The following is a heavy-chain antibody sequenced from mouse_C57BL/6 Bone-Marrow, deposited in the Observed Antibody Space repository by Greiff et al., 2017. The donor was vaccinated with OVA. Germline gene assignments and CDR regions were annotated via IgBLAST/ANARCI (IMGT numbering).Heavy chain of an antibody. CDR3: ATETPCGYSAVYYAMDD. Sequence: EVQLQESGAELVRPGASVKLSCTASGFNIKDYYMHWVKQRPEQGLEWIGRIDPEDGDTEYAPKFQGKATMTADTSSNTAYLQLCSLTSKDTAVYYCATETPCGYSAVYYAMDDWGQGTSVTVSS. CDR1: GFNIKDYY. D-gene: IGHD6-1*01. CDR2: IDPEDGDT. J-gene: IGHJ4*01. V-gene: IGHV14-1*01.